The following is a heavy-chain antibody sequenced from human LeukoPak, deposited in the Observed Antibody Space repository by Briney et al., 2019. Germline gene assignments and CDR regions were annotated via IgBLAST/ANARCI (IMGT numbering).Heavy chain of an antibody. V-gene: IGHV3-30*18. CDR3: AKDHRFSGWLPSADDAFDI. CDR2: ISYDGSNK. CDR1: GFTFSSYG. J-gene: IGHJ3*02. Sequence: RSLRLSCAASGFTFSSYGMHWVRQAPGKGLEWVAVISYDGSNKYYADSVKGRFIISRDNSKNTLYLQMNSLRAEDTAVYYCAKDHRFSGWLPSADDAFDIWGQGTMVTVSS. D-gene: IGHD6-19*01.